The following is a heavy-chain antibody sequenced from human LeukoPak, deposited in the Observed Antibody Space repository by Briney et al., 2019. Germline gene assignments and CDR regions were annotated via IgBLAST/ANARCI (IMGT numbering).Heavy chain of an antibody. V-gene: IGHV4-39*01. J-gene: IGHJ4*02. CDR3: ASLYFYGSGSFPNY. CDR2: IHDSGST. CDR1: GGSISTRYYY. D-gene: IGHD3-10*01. Sequence: SETLSLTCAVSGGSISTRYYYWGWIRQPPGKGLEWIGTIHDSGSTYYSPSLKSQVTISVDTPNNQFSLKLSSVTAGDTAVYYCASLYFYGSGSFPNYWGQGILVTVST.